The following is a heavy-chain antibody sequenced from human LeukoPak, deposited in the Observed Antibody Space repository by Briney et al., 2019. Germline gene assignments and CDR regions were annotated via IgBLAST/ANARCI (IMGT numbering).Heavy chain of an antibody. CDR3: ARGGSGYVYFDY. CDR2: IKGDGSEK. CDR1: GFTFSAYW. Sequence: RPGGSLRLSCAASGFTFSAYWMSWVRQAPGKGLKRVAHIKGDGSEKYSVDSVKGRFTISRDNAKSSLYLQMNSLRAEDTALYYCARGGSGYVYFDYWGQGSLVTVSS. D-gene: IGHD2-8*01. J-gene: IGHJ4*02. V-gene: IGHV3-7*01.